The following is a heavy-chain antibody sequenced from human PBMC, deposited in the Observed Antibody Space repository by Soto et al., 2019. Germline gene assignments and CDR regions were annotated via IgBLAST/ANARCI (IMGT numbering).Heavy chain of an antibody. CDR1: GFTFSSYA. V-gene: IGHV3-23*01. J-gene: IGHJ4*02. CDR2: ISSSGGST. D-gene: IGHD2-8*01. CDR3: AKEWSDARTREKCGLVEY. Sequence: EVQLLESGGGLVQPGGSLRLSCAASGFTFSSYAMTWVRQAPGKGLEWVSTISSSGGSTYYADSVEGRFTISSDNSKNTLYLQMNILRAEDTAVYYCAKEWSDARTREKCGLVEYWGQGTLVTVSS.